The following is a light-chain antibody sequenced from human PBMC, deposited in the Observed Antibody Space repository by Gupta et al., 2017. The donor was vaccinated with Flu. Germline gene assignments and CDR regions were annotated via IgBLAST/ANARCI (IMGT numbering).Light chain of an antibody. CDR2: RNN. Sequence: QSVLTQPPSASGHPWQRVRVSCSGSSSNIGRNYVYWYQQLPGTAPKLLIYRNNQRPSGVPDRFSGSKSGTSASLAISGLRSEDEADYYCAAWDDSLSGPVFGGGTKLTVL. CDR3: AAWDDSLSGPV. CDR1: SSNIGRNY. J-gene: IGLJ3*02. V-gene: IGLV1-47*01.